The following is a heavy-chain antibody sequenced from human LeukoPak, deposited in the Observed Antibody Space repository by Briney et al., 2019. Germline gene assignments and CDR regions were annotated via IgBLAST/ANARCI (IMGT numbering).Heavy chain of an antibody. CDR3: AREVISDSSIAYYFDY. Sequence: GASVKVSCKASGYTFTSYYMHWVRQAPGQGLEWMGWISPNSGGTNYAQKFQGRVTMTRDTSISTAYMEMSRLRSDDTAVYYCAREVISDSSIAYYFDYWGQRTLVTVSS. V-gene: IGHV1-2*02. CDR1: GYTFTSYY. D-gene: IGHD3-22*01. CDR2: ISPNSGGT. J-gene: IGHJ4*02.